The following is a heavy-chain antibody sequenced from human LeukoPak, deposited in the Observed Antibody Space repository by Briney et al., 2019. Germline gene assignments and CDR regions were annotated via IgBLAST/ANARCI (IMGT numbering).Heavy chain of an antibody. V-gene: IGHV3-33*01. CDR3: ASRDITGNMDV. CDR2: IWYDGSNK. J-gene: IGHJ6*03. Sequence: HGGSLRLSCAASGFTFSSYGMHWVRQAPGKGLEWVAVIWYDGSNKYYADSVKGRFTISRDNSKNTLYLQMNSLRAEDTAVYYCASRDITGNMDVWGKGTTVTVSS. CDR1: GFTFSSYG. D-gene: IGHD1-20*01.